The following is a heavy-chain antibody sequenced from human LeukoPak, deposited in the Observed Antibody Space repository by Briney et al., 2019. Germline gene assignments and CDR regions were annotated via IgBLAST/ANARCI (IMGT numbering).Heavy chain of an antibody. CDR2: IWFDGSNK. Sequence: PGGSLRLSCAASGFAFSNYGMHWVRQAPGMGLEWVALIWFDGSNKYYADSVKGRFTISRDNSNNTLYLQMNRLRVEDTALYYCARQTTVATDCWGQGTLVTVSS. D-gene: IGHD4-23*01. CDR1: GFAFSNYG. CDR3: ARQTTVATDC. V-gene: IGHV3-33*01. J-gene: IGHJ4*02.